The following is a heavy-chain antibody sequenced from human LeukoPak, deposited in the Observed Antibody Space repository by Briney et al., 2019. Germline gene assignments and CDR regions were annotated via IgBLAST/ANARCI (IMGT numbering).Heavy chain of an antibody. CDR2: ISSSSSYI. CDR1: GFTFSSYS. Sequence: GGSLRLSCAASGFTFSSYSMNWVRQAPGRGLEWVSSISSSSSYIYYADSVKGRFTISRDNAKNSLYLQMNSLRAEDTAVYYCARDVGYGDPLDYWGQGTLVTVSS. CDR3: ARDVGYGDPLDY. D-gene: IGHD4-17*01. J-gene: IGHJ4*02. V-gene: IGHV3-21*01.